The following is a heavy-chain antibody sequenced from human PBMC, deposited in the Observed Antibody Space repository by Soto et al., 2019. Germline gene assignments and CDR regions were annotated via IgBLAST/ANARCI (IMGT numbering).Heavy chain of an antibody. D-gene: IGHD3-10*01. CDR1: GNTLTGHF. J-gene: IGHJ6*02. CDR3: ATSPGWLGEGSGGLDV. CDR2: LNSNSGGT. Sequence: QLQLVQSGAEVKRPGASVRVSCKASGNTLTGHFLHWVRQARGQGLEWMGWLNSNSGGTKIAQKFQGRLAMTRDRSITTAYMELSRLRSDETAVYYCATSPGWLGEGSGGLDVWGLGATVTVSS. V-gene: IGHV1-2*02.